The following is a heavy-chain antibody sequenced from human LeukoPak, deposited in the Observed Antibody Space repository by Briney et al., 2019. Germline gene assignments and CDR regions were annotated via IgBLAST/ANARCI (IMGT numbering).Heavy chain of an antibody. CDR1: GGTFSSYA. CDR2: IIPILGIA. Sequence: GASVKVSCKASGGTFSSYAISWVRQAPGQGLEWMGRIIPILGIANYAQKFQGRVTITADKSTSTAYMELSSLRSEDTAVYYCATDSGSGWYGDWFDPWGQGTLVTVSS. CDR3: ATDSGSGWYGDWFDP. J-gene: IGHJ5*02. D-gene: IGHD6-19*01. V-gene: IGHV1-69*04.